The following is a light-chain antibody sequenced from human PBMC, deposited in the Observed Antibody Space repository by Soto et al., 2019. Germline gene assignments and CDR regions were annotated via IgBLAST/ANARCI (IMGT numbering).Light chain of an antibody. CDR1: QGYRSD. CDR3: LQDHDYQWT. V-gene: IGKV1-6*02. J-gene: IGKJ2*02. CDR2: AAS. Sequence: AIQVTQSPSSLSASVGDRVTITCRATQGYRSDLAWYQQKPGKAPDLLIYAASDLQTEVPSRFSGGGSGTDFTLTISSVQAEDFATYYCLQDHDYQWTFGQGTRLEIK.